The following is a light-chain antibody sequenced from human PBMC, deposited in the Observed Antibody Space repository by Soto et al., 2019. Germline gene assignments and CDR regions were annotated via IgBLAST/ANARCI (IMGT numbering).Light chain of an antibody. CDR1: QTISSW. CDR3: QHYNSYSEA. CDR2: KAS. Sequence: DIQMTQSPSTLSGSVGDRVTITCRASQTISSWLAWYQQKPGKAPKLLIYKASTLKSGVPSRFIGSGAGTEFTLTIGSLQPDDFAIYYCQHYNSYSEAFGQGTKVELK. J-gene: IGKJ1*01. V-gene: IGKV1-5*03.